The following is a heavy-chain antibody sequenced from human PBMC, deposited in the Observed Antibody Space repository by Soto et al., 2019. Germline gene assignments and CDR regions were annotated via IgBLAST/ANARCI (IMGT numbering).Heavy chain of an antibody. CDR3: ARDLDSSSWHAIP. D-gene: IGHD6-13*01. J-gene: IGHJ5*02. V-gene: IGHV3-21*01. CDR2: ISSSSSCI. Sequence: GGSLRLSCAASGFTFSSYSMNWVRQAPGKGLEWVSSISSSSSCIYYADAVKGRFTISRDNAKNSLYLQMNSLRAEDTAVYYCARDLDSSSWHAIPWGQGTLVTVSS. CDR1: GFTFSSYS.